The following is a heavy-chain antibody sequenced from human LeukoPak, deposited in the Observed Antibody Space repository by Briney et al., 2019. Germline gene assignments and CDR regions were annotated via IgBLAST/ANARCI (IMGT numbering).Heavy chain of an antibody. D-gene: IGHD6-19*01. CDR1: GYTFTGYY. V-gene: IGHV1-2*02. Sequence: ASVKVSCKASGYTFTGYYMHWVRQAPGQGLEWMGWINPNSGGTNYAQKFQGRVTMTRDTSISTAYMELGRLRSDDTAVYYCARAPGYTSGWYYFDYWGQGTLVTVSS. CDR3: ARAPGYTSGWYYFDY. CDR2: INPNSGGT. J-gene: IGHJ4*02.